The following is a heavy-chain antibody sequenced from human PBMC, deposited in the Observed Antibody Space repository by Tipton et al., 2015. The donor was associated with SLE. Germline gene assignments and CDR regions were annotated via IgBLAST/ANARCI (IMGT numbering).Heavy chain of an antibody. CDR2: ISSSGGTI. D-gene: IGHD6-13*01. V-gene: IGHV3-48*03. Sequence: SLRLSCAASGFTFSSYAMNWVRQAPGKGLEWVSYISSSGGTIYYADSVKGRFTISRDNAKNSLQLQMNSLRAEDTAVYYCARDQGQQLARQYFDYWGQGTLVTVSS. CDR1: GFTFSSYA. CDR3: ARDQGQQLARQYFDY. J-gene: IGHJ4*02.